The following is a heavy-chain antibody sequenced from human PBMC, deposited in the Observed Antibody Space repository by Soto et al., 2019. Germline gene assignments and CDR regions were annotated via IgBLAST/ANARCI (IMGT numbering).Heavy chain of an antibody. CDR3: AGDRGGYSGYDPPYYYYYAMDV. Sequence: QVQLVQSGAEVKKPGSSVKVSCKASGGTFSSYAISWVRQAPGQGLEWMGGIIPIFGTANYAQKFQGRVTITASNSTCTAYMDLSSLISEDRPVYYCAGDRGGYSGYDPPYYYYYAMDVWGQGTTVTVSS. J-gene: IGHJ6*02. D-gene: IGHD5-12*01. CDR2: IIPIFGTA. V-gene: IGHV1-69*06. CDR1: GGTFSSYA.